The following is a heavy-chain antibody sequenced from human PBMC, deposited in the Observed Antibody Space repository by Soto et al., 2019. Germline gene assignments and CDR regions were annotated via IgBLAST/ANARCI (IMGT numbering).Heavy chain of an antibody. J-gene: IGHJ6*02. CDR2: IYWDDDK. V-gene: IGHV2-5*02. Sequence: QITLKESGPTLVKPTQTLTLTCTFSGFSLSTIGVGVGWIRQPPGKALEWLALIYWDDDKRYSPSLKSRLTVTKNTSKTQVVLTMTNRDPVDTATYYCVQSRCGGDCLQSYSSHSYYGLDVWGQGTTVTVSS. CDR1: GFSLSTIGVG. D-gene: IGHD2-21*02. CDR3: VQSRCGGDCLQSYSSHSYYGLDV.